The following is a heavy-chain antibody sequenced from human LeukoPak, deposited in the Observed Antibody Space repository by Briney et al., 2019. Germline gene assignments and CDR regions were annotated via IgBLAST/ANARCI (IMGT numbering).Heavy chain of an antibody. CDR1: GFTFSSYA. Sequence: GGSLRLSCAASGFTFSSYAMHWVRQAPGKGLEWVAVISYDGSNKYYADSVKGRFTISRDNSKNTLYLQMNSLRAEDTAVYYCARGKAYCGGDCYPLYFDYWGQGTLVTVSS. V-gene: IGHV3-30-3*01. CDR3: ARGKAYCGGDCYPLYFDY. CDR2: ISYDGSNK. J-gene: IGHJ4*02. D-gene: IGHD2-21*02.